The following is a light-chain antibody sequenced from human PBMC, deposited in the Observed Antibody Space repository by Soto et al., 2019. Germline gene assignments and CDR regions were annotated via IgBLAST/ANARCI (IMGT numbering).Light chain of an antibody. CDR3: CSYAASRTYV. CDR1: SSDVGSYNL. Sequence: QSALTQPASVSGSPGQSITISCTGTSSDVGSYNLVSWYQQHPGKAPKPMIYEGDKRPSGVSNRFSASKSGNTASLTISGLHTEDEADYYCCSYAASRTYVFGTGTKLTVL. J-gene: IGLJ1*01. CDR2: EGD. V-gene: IGLV2-23*01.